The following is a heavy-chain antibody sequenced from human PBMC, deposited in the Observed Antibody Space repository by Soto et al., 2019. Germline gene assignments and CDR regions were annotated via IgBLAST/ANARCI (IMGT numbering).Heavy chain of an antibody. CDR2: ISYDGSNK. Sequence: GGSLRLSCAASGFTFSSYGMHWVRQAPGKGLEWVAVISYDGSNKYYADSVKGRFTISRDNSKNTLYLQMNSLRAEDTAVYYCATNTLFRGPPVPPDPNSLYMTVWGLGTTVTVSS. V-gene: IGHV3-30*03. CDR1: GFTFSSYG. CDR3: ATNTLFRGPPVPPDPNSLYMTV. J-gene: IGHJ6*02. D-gene: IGHD3-10*01.